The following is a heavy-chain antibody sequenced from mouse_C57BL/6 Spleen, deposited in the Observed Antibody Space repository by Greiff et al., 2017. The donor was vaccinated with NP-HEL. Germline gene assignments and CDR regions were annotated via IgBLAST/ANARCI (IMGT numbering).Heavy chain of an antibody. D-gene: IGHD1-1*01. CDR1: GFTFSDYG. J-gene: IGHJ1*03. CDR3: ARNNYGSSLWYFDV. CDR2: ISSGSSTI. V-gene: IGHV5-17*01. Sequence: EVMLVESGGGLVKPGGSLKLSCAASGFTFSDYGMHWVRQAPEKGLEWVAYISSGSSTIYYADTVKGRFTISRDNAKNTLFLQMTSLRSEDTAMYYCARNNYGSSLWYFDVWGTGTTVTVSS.